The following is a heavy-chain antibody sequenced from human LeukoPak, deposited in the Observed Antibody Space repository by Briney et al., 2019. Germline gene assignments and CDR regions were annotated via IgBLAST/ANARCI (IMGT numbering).Heavy chain of an antibody. CDR1: GYTFTSYY. Sequence: ASVKVSCTASGYTFTSYYMHWVRQAPGQGLEWMGIINPSGGSTSYAQKFQGRVTMTRDTSTSTVYMELSSLRSEDTAVYYCARGRVVVVTAMYFDYWGQGTLVTVSS. J-gene: IGHJ4*02. V-gene: IGHV1-46*01. D-gene: IGHD2-21*02. CDR3: ARGRVVVVTAMYFDY. CDR2: INPSGGST.